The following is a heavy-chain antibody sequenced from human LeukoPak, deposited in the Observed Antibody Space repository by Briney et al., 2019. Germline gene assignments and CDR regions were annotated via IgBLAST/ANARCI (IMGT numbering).Heavy chain of an antibody. V-gene: IGHV3-30*04. J-gene: IGHJ4*02. D-gene: IGHD6-19*01. CDR3: ARDLSSGWLDY. CDR1: GFTFSSYA. Sequence: GRSLRLSCAASGFTFSSYAMHWVRQAPGKGLERVAVISYDGSNKYYAESVKGRFTISRDNSKNTLYLQMNSLRAEDTAVYYCARDLSSGWLDYWGQGTLVTVSS. CDR2: ISYDGSNK.